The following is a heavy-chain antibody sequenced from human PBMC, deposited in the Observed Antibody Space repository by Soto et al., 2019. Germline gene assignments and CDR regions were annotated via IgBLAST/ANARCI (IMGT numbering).Heavy chain of an antibody. Sequence: ETLSLTCAVYGGSFSGYYWSWIRQPPGKGLEWVSAISGSGGSTYYADSVKGRFTISRDNSKNTLYLQMNSLRAEDTAVYYCAKDRGSYWGQGTLVTVSS. J-gene: IGHJ4*02. CDR3: AKDRGSY. CDR1: GGSFSGYY. V-gene: IGHV3-23*01. CDR2: ISGSGGST.